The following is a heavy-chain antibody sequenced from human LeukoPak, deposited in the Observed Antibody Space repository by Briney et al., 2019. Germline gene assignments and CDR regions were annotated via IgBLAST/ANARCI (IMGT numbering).Heavy chain of an antibody. CDR2: IYYSGST. CDR1: GGSISSYY. V-gene: IGHV4-59*08. D-gene: IGHD3-3*01. Sequence: SETLSLTCTVSGGSISSYYWSWIRQPPGKGLEWIGYIYYSGSTNYNPSLKSRVTISVDTSKKEVSLRLNSATAADTAVYYCASLPRYDFWAWGQGNLVIVSS. CDR3: ASLPRYDFWA. J-gene: IGHJ5*02.